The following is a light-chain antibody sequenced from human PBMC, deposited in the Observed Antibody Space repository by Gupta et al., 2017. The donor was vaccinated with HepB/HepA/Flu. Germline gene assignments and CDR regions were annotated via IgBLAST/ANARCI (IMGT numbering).Light chain of an antibody. CDR1: QTITSNY. CDR2: GAT. Sequence: EIVLTQSPGTLSLSPGERATLSCRASQTITSNYLAWYQQKPGQAPRLLMYGATSRATGVPDRFSGSGSGTDFTLTISRLEPEDFVVYYCQQYGSSPITFGQGTRLEIK. CDR3: QQYGSSPIT. J-gene: IGKJ5*01. V-gene: IGKV3-20*01.